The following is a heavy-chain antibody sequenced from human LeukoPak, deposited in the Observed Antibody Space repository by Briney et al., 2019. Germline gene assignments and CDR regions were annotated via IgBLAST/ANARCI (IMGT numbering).Heavy chain of an antibody. Sequence: GGSLRLSCAASGFXFDXXXXXWVXXAPGKGLEWISLITGDGTTTHYADSVRGRFTSSRDNSKNSLYLQMNSLSTEDTAFYYCAKGGSWGQGILVTVSS. D-gene: IGHD5-12*01. V-gene: IGHV3-43*02. CDR1: GFXFDXXX. CDR2: ITGDGTTT. CDR3: AKGGS. J-gene: IGHJ5*02.